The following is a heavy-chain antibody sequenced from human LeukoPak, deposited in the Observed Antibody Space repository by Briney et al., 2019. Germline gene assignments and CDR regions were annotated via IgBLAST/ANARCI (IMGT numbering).Heavy chain of an antibody. CDR3: AKSDNSGWLTWFDP. V-gene: IGHV4-59*01. CDR1: DASISSDY. J-gene: IGHJ5*02. Sequence: SETLSLTCTVSDASISSDYWSWIRQPPGTGLEWIGYIYHSGSTNYNPSLKSRVTISVDTSKNQFSLKLSSVTAADTAVYYCAKSDNSGWLTWFDPWGQGTLVTVSS. CDR2: IYHSGST. D-gene: IGHD6-19*01.